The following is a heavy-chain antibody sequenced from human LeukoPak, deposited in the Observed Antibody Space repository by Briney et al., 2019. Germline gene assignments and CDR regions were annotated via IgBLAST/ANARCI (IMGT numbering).Heavy chain of an antibody. CDR3: VREEGY. J-gene: IGHJ4*02. CDR2: IEQDGSHK. Sequence: GGSLRLSCAASGFTFSTYWMYWVRQAPGKGLGWVANIEQDGSHKYYVDSVKGRFTISRDNAKNSLYLQMNSLRVEDTAVYYCVREEGYWGQGTLVTVSS. CDR1: GFTFSTYW. V-gene: IGHV3-7*01.